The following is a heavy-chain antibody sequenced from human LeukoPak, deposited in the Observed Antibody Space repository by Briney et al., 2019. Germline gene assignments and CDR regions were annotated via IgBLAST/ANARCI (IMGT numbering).Heavy chain of an antibody. Sequence: GGSLRLSCAASGFTFSSYSMNWVRQAPGKGLEWVSYISSSSSTIYYADSVKGRFTISRDNAKDSLYLQMNSLRDEDTAAYYCARDLMIQQWLDPFDYWGQGTLVTVSS. CDR3: ARDLMIQQWLDPFDY. D-gene: IGHD6-19*01. V-gene: IGHV3-48*02. CDR1: GFTFSSYS. CDR2: ISSSSSTI. J-gene: IGHJ4*02.